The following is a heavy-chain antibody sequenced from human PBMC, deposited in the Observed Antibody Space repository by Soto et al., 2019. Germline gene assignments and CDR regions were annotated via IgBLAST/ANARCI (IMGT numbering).Heavy chain of an antibody. CDR1: GFSLSSYW. Sequence: EVQLVESGGGLVQPGGSLRLSCAASGFSLSSYWMSWVRQAPGKGLEWVANMNQDGSESDYVGSVKGRFTFTRDNAKHSLYLQMTSLRAEDTAVYYCARLSTSAGRRDLACWGQGTLVTVSS. CDR3: ARLSTSAGRRDLAC. V-gene: IGHV3-7*01. J-gene: IGHJ4*02. CDR2: MNQDGSES.